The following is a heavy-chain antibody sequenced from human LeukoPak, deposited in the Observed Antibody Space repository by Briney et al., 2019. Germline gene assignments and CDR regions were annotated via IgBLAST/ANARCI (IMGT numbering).Heavy chain of an antibody. Sequence: PGGSLRLSCAASGFTFSSYAMSWVRQAPGKGLKWVSAISGSGGSTYYADSVKGRFTISRDNSKNTLYLQMNSLRAEDTAVYYCATHAVRNYYDSSGPPEDYWGQGTLVTVSS. D-gene: IGHD3-22*01. CDR3: ATHAVRNYYDSSGPPEDY. V-gene: IGHV3-23*01. CDR1: GFTFSSYA. J-gene: IGHJ4*02. CDR2: ISGSGGST.